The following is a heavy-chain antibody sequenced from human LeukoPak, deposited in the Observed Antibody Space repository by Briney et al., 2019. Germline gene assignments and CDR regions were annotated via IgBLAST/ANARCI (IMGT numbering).Heavy chain of an antibody. V-gene: IGHV4-34*01. CDR2: INHSGST. Sequence: SETLSLTCAVYGGSFSGYYWSWIRQPPGKGLEWIGEINHSGSTNYNPSLKSRVTISVDTSKNQFSLKLSSVTAADTAVYYCARGGYGDYFFGYWGQGTLVTVSS. J-gene: IGHJ4*02. CDR1: GGSFSGYY. CDR3: ARGGYGDYFFGY. D-gene: IGHD4-17*01.